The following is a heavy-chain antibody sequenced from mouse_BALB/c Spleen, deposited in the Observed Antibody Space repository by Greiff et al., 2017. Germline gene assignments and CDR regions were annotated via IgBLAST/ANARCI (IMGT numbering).Heavy chain of an antibody. CDR3: ARAYDFDY. D-gene: IGHD2-3*01. CDR2: ISSGGST. CDR1: GFTFSSYA. J-gene: IGHJ2*01. Sequence: EVMLVESGGGLVKPGGSLKLSCAASGFTFSSYAMSWVRQTPEKRLEWVASISSGGSTYYPDSVKGRFTISRDNARNILYLQMSSLRSEDTAMYYCARAYDFDYWGQGTTLTVSS. V-gene: IGHV5-6-5*01.